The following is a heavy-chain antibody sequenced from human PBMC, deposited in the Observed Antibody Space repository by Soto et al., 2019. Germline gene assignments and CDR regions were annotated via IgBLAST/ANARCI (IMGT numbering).Heavy chain of an antibody. CDR1: GFSLSSYA. D-gene: IGHD6-19*01. CDR2: ISGMGGST. CDR3: AKGVSGPNC. J-gene: IGHJ4*02. Sequence: GSLRLSCAASGFSLSSYAMSWVLQAPLKVLYWVSAISGMGGSTYYSDSLTVRFTISRDNSKNTLYLQMNRLRAKNTAVYYCAKGVSGPNCWAQGTLLTVPS. V-gene: IGHV3-23*01.